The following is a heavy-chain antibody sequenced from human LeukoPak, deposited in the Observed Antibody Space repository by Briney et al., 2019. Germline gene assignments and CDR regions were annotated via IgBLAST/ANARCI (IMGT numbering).Heavy chain of an antibody. CDR2: ISGSGGST. Sequence: GGSLRLSCAASGFTFSSYAMSWVRQAPGKGLEWVSAISGSGGSTYYADSVKGRFTISRDNSKNTLYLQMNSLRAEDTAVYYCAKAPVYDYVWGSYRSEYYFDYWGQGTLVTVSS. CDR1: GFTFSSYA. CDR3: AKAPVYDYVWGSYRSEYYFDY. D-gene: IGHD3-16*02. V-gene: IGHV3-23*01. J-gene: IGHJ4*02.